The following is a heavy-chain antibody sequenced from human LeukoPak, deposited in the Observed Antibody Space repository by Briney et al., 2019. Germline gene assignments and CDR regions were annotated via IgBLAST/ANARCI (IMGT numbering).Heavy chain of an antibody. Sequence: ASVKVSCKASGYTFTGYYMHWVRQAPGQGLEWMGWINPNSGGTNYAQKFQGRVTMTRDTSISTAYMELSRLRSDDTAVYYCARARGGYCSSTSTCSYYFDYWGQGTLVTVSS. V-gene: IGHV1-2*02. CDR2: INPNSGGT. D-gene: IGHD2-2*01. CDR3: ARARGGYCSSTSTCSYYFDY. J-gene: IGHJ4*02. CDR1: GYTFTGYY.